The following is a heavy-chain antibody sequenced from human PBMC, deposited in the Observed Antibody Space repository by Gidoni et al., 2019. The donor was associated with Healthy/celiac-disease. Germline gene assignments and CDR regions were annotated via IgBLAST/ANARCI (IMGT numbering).Heavy chain of an antibody. CDR1: GFTFSSYA. V-gene: IGHV3-30-3*01. J-gene: IGHJ5*02. CDR3: ARSNWFDP. CDR2: ISYDGSNK. Sequence: QVQLVESGGGVVQPGRYLRLPCAASGFTFSSYAMHWVRQAPGKGLEWVAVISYDGSNKYYADSVKGRFTISRDNSKNTLYLQMNSLRAEDTAVYYCARSNWFDPWGQGTLVTVSS.